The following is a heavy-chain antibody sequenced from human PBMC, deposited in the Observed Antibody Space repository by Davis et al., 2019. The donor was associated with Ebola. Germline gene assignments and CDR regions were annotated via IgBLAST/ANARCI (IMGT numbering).Heavy chain of an antibody. Sequence: AASVKVSCKGSGYSFSDYYIHWVQGAPGKGLEWVGLVDPKAGKTVYAEKFQVRVTITADRSTDTVYMELSSLRFEDAAVYYCTTLDILTAYVPYAMDVWGQGTTVTVS. CDR2: VDPKAGKT. J-gene: IGHJ6*02. CDR1: GYSFSDYY. V-gene: IGHV1-69-2*01. CDR3: TTLDILTAYVPYAMDV. D-gene: IGHD3-9*01.